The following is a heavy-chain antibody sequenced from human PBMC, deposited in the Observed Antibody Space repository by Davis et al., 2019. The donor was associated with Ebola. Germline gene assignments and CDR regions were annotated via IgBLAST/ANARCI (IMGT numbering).Heavy chain of an antibody. CDR2: IYTSGST. CDR3: ARASGYYDSSGYRWYFDL. Sequence: PGGSLRLSCTVSGGSISSYYWSWIRQPAGKGLEWIGRIYTSGSTNYNPSLKSRVTMSVDTSKNQFSLKLSSVTAADTAVYYCARASGYYDSSGYRWYFDLWGRGTLVTVSS. CDR1: GGSISSYY. V-gene: IGHV4-4*07. D-gene: IGHD3-22*01. J-gene: IGHJ2*01.